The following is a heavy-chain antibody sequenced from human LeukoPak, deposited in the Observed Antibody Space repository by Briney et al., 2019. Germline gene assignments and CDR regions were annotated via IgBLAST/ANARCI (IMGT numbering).Heavy chain of an antibody. CDR1: GFTFSDYY. J-gene: IGHJ4*02. CDR3: ARDCGGHCYSGFDY. CDR2: ISASGSTI. V-gene: IGHV3-11*04. D-gene: IGHD2-21*02. Sequence: WGSVRLSCAASGFTFSDYYMAWIRQAPGKGLEYISHISASGSTIHYGDSVKGRFTIFRDDARNSVYLQMTSLRAEDTATYFCARDCGGHCYSGFDYWGQGALVTVSS.